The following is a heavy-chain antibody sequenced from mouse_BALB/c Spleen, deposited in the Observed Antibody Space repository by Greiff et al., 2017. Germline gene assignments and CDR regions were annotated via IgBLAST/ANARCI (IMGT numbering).Heavy chain of an antibody. V-gene: IGHV5-17*02. D-gene: IGHD1-2*01. J-gene: IGHJ3*01. CDR1: GFTFSSFG. Sequence: EVQRVESGGGLVQPGGSRKLSCAASGFTFSSFGMHWVRQAPEKGLEWVAYISSGSSTIYYADTVKGRFTISRDNPKNTLFLQMTSLRSEDTAMYYCARSTHYYGSWFAYWGQGTLVTVSA. CDR3: ARSTHYYGSWFAY. CDR2: ISSGSSTI.